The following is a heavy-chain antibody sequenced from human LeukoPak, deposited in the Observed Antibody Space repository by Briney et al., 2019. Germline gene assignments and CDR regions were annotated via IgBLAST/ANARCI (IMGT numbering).Heavy chain of an antibody. D-gene: IGHD6-13*01. CDR3: ARYTSAWYLDY. Sequence: SQTLSLTCAISGDSVSSNRAAGNWLRQPPSRGREWLGSTYHRSQWYSDYGPSVRGRITINPDTSKNHFSLQLTSVTPDDTAVYYCARYTSAWYLDYWGQGTLVTVSS. J-gene: IGHJ4*02. CDR1: GDSVSSNRAA. V-gene: IGHV6-1*01. CDR2: TYHRSQWYS.